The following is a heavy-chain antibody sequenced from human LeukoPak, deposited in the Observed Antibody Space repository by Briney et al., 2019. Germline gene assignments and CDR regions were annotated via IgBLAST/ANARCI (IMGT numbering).Heavy chain of an antibody. CDR3: ARDRDYSPTWILQH. CDR2: IKQDGSEK. D-gene: IGHD2-15*01. V-gene: IGHV3-7*03. Sequence: PGGSLRLSCAASGFTFSSYWMSWVRQAPGKGLEWVANIKQDGSEKYYVDSVKGRFTISRDNAKNSLYLRMNSLRAEDTAVYYCARDRDYSPTWILQHWGQGTLVTVSS. CDR1: GFTFSSYW. J-gene: IGHJ1*01.